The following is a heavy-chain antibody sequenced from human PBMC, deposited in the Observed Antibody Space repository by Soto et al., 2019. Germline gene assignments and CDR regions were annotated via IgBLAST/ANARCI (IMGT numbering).Heavy chain of an antibody. CDR3: ARDRGSQNWYFGV. CDR2: IVPLLGTA. V-gene: IGHV1-69*01. Sequence: QVQLVQSGAEVKKPGSSVKVSCKASGDIFSSYPFSWVRQAPGQGLEWMGGIVPLLGTADYAQKFQDRVTITADDSTSTVYMDLSSLRSDDTAVYYCARDRGSQNWYFGVWGRGTLVSVSS. CDR1: GDIFSSYP. D-gene: IGHD3-10*01. J-gene: IGHJ2*01.